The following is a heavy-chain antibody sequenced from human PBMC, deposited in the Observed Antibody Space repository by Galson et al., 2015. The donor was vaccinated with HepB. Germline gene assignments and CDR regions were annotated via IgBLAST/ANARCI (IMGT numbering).Heavy chain of an antibody. CDR2: IKQDGSEK. CDR3: VRDSSSWYYYYGMDV. J-gene: IGHJ6*02. D-gene: IGHD6-13*01. V-gene: IGHV3-7*03. Sequence: SLRLSCAASGFTFSSYWMGWVRQAPGKGLEWVANIKQDGSEKYYVDSVKGRFTISRDNAKNSLYLQMNSLRAEDTAVYYCVRDSSSWYYYYGMDVWGQGTTVTVSS. CDR1: GFTFSSYW.